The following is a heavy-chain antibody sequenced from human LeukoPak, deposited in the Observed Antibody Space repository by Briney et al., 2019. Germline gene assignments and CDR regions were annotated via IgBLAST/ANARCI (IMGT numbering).Heavy chain of an antibody. CDR3: ARASDPWLQLT. D-gene: IGHD5-24*01. J-gene: IGHJ5*02. Sequence: GGSLRLSCAASGFTFSTYSMNWVRQAPGKGLEWVGNIKQDGSEKRYADSVRGRFSISRDNAQTSLYLQMNSLRAEDTAVYYCARASDPWLQLTWGQGTLVADSS. CDR2: IKQDGSEK. CDR1: GFTFSTYS. V-gene: IGHV3-7*05.